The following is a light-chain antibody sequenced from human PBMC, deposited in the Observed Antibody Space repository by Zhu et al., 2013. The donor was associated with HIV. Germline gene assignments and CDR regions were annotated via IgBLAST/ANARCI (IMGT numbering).Light chain of an antibody. CDR2: DAS. CDR1: QSVSNK. CDR3: QYRSTWPPGYT. J-gene: IGKJ2*01. Sequence: EIVLTQSPATLSLSPGERATLSCRASQSVSNKLAWYQQKLGQAPRLLMYDASKRATGIPARFSGSGSGTDFTLTISALEPEDFAFLYCQYRSTWPPGYTFGQGTKLGDQT. V-gene: IGKV3-11*01.